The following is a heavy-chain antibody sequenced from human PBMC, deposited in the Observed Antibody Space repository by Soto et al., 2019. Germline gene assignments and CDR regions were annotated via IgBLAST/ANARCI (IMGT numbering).Heavy chain of an antibody. CDR2: IFTSGST. D-gene: IGHD1-1*01. V-gene: IGHV4-4*07. CDR1: GGSISGYH. CDR3: ARGGIQLGFAP. Sequence: SETLSLTCAVSGGSISGYHWSWIRQPAGKGLEWIGRIFTSGSTNYNPSLKSRVSLSVDTSKNQFSLKLSSVTAADTAVYYCARGGIQLGFAPWGQGTLVTVSS. J-gene: IGHJ5*02.